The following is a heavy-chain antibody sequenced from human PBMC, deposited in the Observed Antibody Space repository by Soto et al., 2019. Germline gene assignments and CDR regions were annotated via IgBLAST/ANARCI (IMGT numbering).Heavy chain of an antibody. J-gene: IGHJ6*02. CDR2: IRSGITTI. V-gene: IGHV3-48*02. CDR3: ARDLGTVTNDGEYDYGMDV. Sequence: VQLVESGGALVQPGGSLRLSCAVSGLIFSRDNMNWVRQAPGKGLERVSYIRSGITTIYYADSVKGRFTISSDNAKNSLYLQMNSLRDGDTAVYHGARDLGTVTNDGEYDYGMDVWGQGTTVTVSS. CDR1: GLIFSRDN. D-gene: IGHD4-17*01.